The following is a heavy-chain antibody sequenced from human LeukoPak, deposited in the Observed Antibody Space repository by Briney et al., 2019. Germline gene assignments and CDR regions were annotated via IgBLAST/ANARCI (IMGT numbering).Heavy chain of an antibody. CDR3: ARDRGTMVRYYYGMDV. J-gene: IGHJ6*02. D-gene: IGHD3-10*01. CDR1: GGSISSYY. CDR2: IYYSGST. Sequence: PSETLSLTCTVSGGSISSYYWSWIRQPPGKGLEWIGYIYYSGSTTYNPSLKSRVTISVDTSKNQFSLKLSSVTAADTAVYYCARDRGTMVRYYYGMDVWGQGTTVTVSS. V-gene: IGHV4-59*01.